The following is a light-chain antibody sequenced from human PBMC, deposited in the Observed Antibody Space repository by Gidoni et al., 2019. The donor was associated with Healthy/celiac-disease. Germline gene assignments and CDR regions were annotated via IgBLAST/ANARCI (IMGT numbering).Light chain of an antibody. V-gene: IGKV4-1*01. J-gene: IGKJ2*01. CDR3: QQDYSTPYT. CDR2: WAS. Sequence: DLVMTQSPDSLAVSLGERATINCKSSQSVLYSSNNKNYLAWYQQKPRQPPKLLIYWASTRESGVPDRFSGSGSGTDFTLTISSLQAEDVAVYFCQQDYSTPYTFGQGTKLEIK. CDR1: QSVLYSSNNKNY.